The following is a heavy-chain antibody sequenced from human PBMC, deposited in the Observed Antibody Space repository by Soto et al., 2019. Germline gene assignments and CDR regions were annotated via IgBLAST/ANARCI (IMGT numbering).Heavy chain of an antibody. D-gene: IGHD6-19*01. Sequence: ASVKVSCKASGYSFTTYDINWVRQAPGQGLEWMGWMDPKSGNTDYAQKFQGRISMTSNTSISTAYMELSGLRSEDTAVYYCARGRGWRDYWGQGTLVTVSS. CDR3: ARGRGWRDY. CDR2: MDPKSGNT. J-gene: IGHJ4*02. V-gene: IGHV1-8*01. CDR1: GYSFTTYD.